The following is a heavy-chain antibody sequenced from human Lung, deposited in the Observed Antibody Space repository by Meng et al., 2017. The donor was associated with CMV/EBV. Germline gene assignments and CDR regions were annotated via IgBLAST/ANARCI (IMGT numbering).Heavy chain of an antibody. D-gene: IGHD3-3*01. CDR2: ITQDGSEK. Sequence: GESXKISCAASGFTFSSYWMSWVRQAPGKGLEWVANITQDGSEKYYVDSVKGRFTISRDNAKNSLYLQMNSMRAEDTAVYYCARDQRPEYYDFWSGYLGKGGYYGMDVWXQGTXVTVSS. CDR3: ARDQRPEYYDFWSGYLGKGGYYGMDV. CDR1: GFTFSSYW. V-gene: IGHV3-7*01. J-gene: IGHJ6*02.